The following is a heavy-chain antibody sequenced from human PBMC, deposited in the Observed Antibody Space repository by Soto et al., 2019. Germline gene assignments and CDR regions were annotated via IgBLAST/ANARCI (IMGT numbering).Heavy chain of an antibody. D-gene: IGHD2-2*02. CDR1: GFTFSRYN. CDR3: ARDLLVNRAAILLHFDF. CDR2: ISSSSSMI. Sequence: GESLTLSCAAAGFTFSRYNMNWVRQAPGEGLGWVSYISSSSSMIYYAYYVKGRVTISRDNDKNSLYLQLNSLRDEDTAMYYCARDLLVNRAAILLHFDFRGPGTLVHVSS. V-gene: IGHV3-48*02. J-gene: IGHJ4*02.